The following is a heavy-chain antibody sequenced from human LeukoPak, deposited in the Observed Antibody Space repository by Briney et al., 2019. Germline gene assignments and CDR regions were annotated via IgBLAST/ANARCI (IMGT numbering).Heavy chain of an antibody. CDR3: APSFDI. CDR2: INADGSLT. Sequence: GGSLRLSCAASGFTFSSYYLHWVRQAPGKGLVWVSRINADGSLTNYADSVKGRFTISRDNAKNSLYLQMNSLRAEDTAVYYCAPSFDIWGQGTMVTVSS. V-gene: IGHV3-74*01. J-gene: IGHJ3*02. CDR1: GFTFSSYY.